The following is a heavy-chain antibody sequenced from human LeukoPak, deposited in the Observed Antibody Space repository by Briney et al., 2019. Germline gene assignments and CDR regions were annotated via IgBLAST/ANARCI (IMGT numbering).Heavy chain of an antibody. Sequence: ASVKVSCKASGYTFTSYGISWVRQAPGQGLEWMGWISAYNGNTNYAQKLQGRVTMTTDTSTSTAYMELRSLRSEDTAVYYCASNPAHSGYDFSYYYYYYMDVWGKGTTVTVSS. J-gene: IGHJ6*03. V-gene: IGHV1-18*01. CDR1: GYTFTSYG. D-gene: IGHD5-12*01. CDR2: ISAYNGNT. CDR3: ASNPAHSGYDFSYYYYYYMDV.